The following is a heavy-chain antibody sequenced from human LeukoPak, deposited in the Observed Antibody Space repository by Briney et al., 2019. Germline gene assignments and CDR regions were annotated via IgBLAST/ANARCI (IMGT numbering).Heavy chain of an antibody. V-gene: IGHV3-23*01. CDR1: GFTFSSYG. D-gene: IGHD3-22*01. CDR3: ASTAVYYDGSGPVI. J-gene: IGHJ4*02. Sequence: GGTLRLSCAASGFTFSSYGMSWVRQAPGKGLEWVSAISGSGGSTYYADSVKGRFTISRDNSKNTLYLQMNSLRAEDTAVYYCASTAVYYDGSGPVIWGQGTLVTVSS. CDR2: ISGSGGST.